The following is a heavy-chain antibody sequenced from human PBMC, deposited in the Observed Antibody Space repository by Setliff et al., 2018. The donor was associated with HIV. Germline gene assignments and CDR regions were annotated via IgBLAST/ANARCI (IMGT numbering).Heavy chain of an antibody. Sequence: ASVKVSCKASGYSFSEYGISWVRQAPGQGLEWMGWISGFNGNTKYGQSFQGRVTMTTDTSTSTVYMELRSLRSDDTAVYYCGRVPYRSAWFSGGHNPFDDWGQGTMVTVSS. D-gene: IGHD6-19*01. CDR3: GRVPYRSAWFSGGHNPFDD. J-gene: IGHJ3*01. CDR2: ISGFNGNT. CDR1: GYSFSEYG. V-gene: IGHV1-18*01.